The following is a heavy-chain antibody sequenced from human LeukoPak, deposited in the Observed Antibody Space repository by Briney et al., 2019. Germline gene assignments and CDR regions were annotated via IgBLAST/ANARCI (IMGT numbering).Heavy chain of an antibody. CDR2: ISDDGSRQ. J-gene: IGHJ4*02. CDR3: VKDRTGTYTLDY. V-gene: IGHV3-30*18. D-gene: IGHD3-10*01. CDR1: GFTVSSNY. Sequence: GGSLRLSCAASGFTVSSNYMSWVRQAPGKGLEWVAFISDDGSRQHYADSVEGRFTISRDNSKNTLNLQMNSLRAEDTAVYYCVKDRTGTYTLDYWGQGTLVTVSS.